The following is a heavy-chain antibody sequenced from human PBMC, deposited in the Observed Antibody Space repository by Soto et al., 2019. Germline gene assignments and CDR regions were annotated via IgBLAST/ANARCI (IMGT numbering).Heavy chain of an antibody. CDR3: ARLGGIYAVPHFDY. Sequence: QVQLQESGPGLVRPSETLSLTCTVSGGSINQYYCTWIRQPPGKGLEWMGYIYYSGTTTNYNPSLKSRVTLSVDTSHNQFSLKLSSVTAADTAVYDCARLGGIYAVPHFDYWGQGTLVTVSS. CDR2: IYYSGTTT. CDR1: GGSINQYY. V-gene: IGHV4-59*08. D-gene: IGHD1-26*01. J-gene: IGHJ4*02.